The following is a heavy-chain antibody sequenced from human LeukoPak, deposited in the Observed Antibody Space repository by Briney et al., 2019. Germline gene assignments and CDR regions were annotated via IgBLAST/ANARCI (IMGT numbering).Heavy chain of an antibody. D-gene: IGHD3-9*01. CDR1: VLTFEDYA. CDR3: AKDADYDISRGSFDY. J-gene: IGHJ4*02. V-gene: IGHV3-9*01. CDR2: IRGNSGSI. Sequence: SQRLSCAACVLTFEDYAIHWVPGATGKAVEGVPGIRGNSGSIGCAVSVKRRFHISRDNAKNSLYLQVKRERGEHGGLYMGAKDADYDISRGSFDYWGQGTMVTVSS.